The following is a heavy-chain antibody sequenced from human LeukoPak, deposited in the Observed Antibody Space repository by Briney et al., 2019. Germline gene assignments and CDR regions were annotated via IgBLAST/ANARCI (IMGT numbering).Heavy chain of an antibody. J-gene: IGHJ4*02. V-gene: IGHV4-39*01. CDR1: GGSIRSSSYY. Sequence: SETLSLTCTVSGGSIRSSSYYWGWIRQPPGKGLQWIGSIYYSGSTYYNPSLKSRVTMSGDTSKNQFSLKLTSVTTADTAVYYCALFSRGSDYWGQGTLITVSS. D-gene: IGHD1-26*01. CDR2: IYYSGST. CDR3: ALFSRGSDY.